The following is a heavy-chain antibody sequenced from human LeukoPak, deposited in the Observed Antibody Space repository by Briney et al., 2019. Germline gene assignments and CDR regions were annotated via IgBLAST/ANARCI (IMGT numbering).Heavy chain of an antibody. V-gene: IGHV4-59*01. Sequence: NPSETLSLTCTVSGGSISSYYWSWVRQPPGKGLEWIGYIYYSGSTNYNPTLKSRVTISVDTSKNQFSLKLSSVTAADTAVYYCARGREDIVVVPAATGGINWFDPWGQGTLVTVSS. D-gene: IGHD2-2*01. J-gene: IGHJ5*02. CDR2: IYYSGST. CDR1: GGSISSYY. CDR3: ARGREDIVVVPAATGGINWFDP.